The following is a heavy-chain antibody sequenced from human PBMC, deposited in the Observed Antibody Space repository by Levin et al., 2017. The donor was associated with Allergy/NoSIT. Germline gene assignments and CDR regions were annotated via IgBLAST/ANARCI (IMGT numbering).Heavy chain of an antibody. Sequence: GGSLRLSCAASGFTFSSYGMHWVRQAPGKGLEWVAVISYDGSNKYYADSVKGRFTISRDNSKNTLYLQMNSLRAEDTAVYYCAKDLDSYGVANFDYWGQGTLVTVSS. D-gene: IGHD5-18*01. V-gene: IGHV3-30*18. CDR1: GFTFSSYG. CDR3: AKDLDSYGVANFDY. CDR2: ISYDGSNK. J-gene: IGHJ4*02.